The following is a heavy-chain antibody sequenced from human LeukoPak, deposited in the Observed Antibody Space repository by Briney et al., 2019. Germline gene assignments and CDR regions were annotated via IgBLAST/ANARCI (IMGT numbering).Heavy chain of an antibody. CDR3: ARVLRYFGGFDP. D-gene: IGHD3-9*01. J-gene: IGHJ5*02. CDR1: GDSISGSW. V-gene: IGHV4-59*08. CDR2: SYYSSTT. Sequence: PSESLSLTRTVSGDSISGSWWSWIRQPPGKGLEWIGYSYYSSTTNYNPSLKSRVTISVDTSKNQFSLKLSSVTAADTAVYYCARVLRYFGGFDPWGQGTLVTVFS.